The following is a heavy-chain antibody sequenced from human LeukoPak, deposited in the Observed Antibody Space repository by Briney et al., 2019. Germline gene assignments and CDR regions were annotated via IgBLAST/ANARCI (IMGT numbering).Heavy chain of an antibody. J-gene: IGHJ5*02. CDR2: IYYSGST. D-gene: IGHD3-10*01. CDR1: GGSISSSGYY. Sequence: PSETLSLTCTVSGGSISSSGYYWGWIRQPPGKGLEWIASIYYSGSTYYNPSLKSLVTISVDTSKNQFSLKLSSVTDADTAVYYCARTSLGGAWFDPWGQGTLVTVSS. V-gene: IGHV4-39*07. CDR3: ARTSLGGAWFDP.